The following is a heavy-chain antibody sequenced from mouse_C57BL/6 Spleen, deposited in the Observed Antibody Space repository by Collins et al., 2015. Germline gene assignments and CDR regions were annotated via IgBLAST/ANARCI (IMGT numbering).Heavy chain of an antibody. CDR3: SSRQLAY. D-gene: IGHD3-2*01. CDR1: GYTFTSYW. CDR2: IYPSNGAT. Sequence: QVQLQQPGTELVKPGASVKLSCKASGYTFTSYWMHWVKQRPGQGLDWIGKIYPSNGATDYNEKFKSKATLTVDKSSSTAYMQLSSLTSEDSAVYYCSSRQLAYWGQGTLVTASA. J-gene: IGHJ3*01. V-gene: IGHV1-53*01.